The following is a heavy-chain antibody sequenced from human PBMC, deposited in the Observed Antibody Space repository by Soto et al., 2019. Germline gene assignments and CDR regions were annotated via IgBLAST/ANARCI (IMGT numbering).Heavy chain of an antibody. CDR2: INPNSGGT. CDR3: ARASYYDILTGYYSPDYYYGMDV. V-gene: IGHV1-2*04. Sequence: ASVKVSCKASGYTFTGYYMHWVRQAPGQGLEWMGWINPNSGGTNYAQKFQGWVTMTRDTSISTAYMELSRLRSDDTAVYYCARASYYDILTGYYSPDYYYGMDVWGQGTTVTVSS. D-gene: IGHD3-9*01. J-gene: IGHJ6*02. CDR1: GYTFTGYY.